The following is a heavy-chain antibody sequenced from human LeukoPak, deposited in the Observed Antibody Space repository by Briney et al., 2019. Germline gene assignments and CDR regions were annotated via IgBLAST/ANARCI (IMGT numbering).Heavy chain of an antibody. J-gene: IGHJ4*02. CDR3: ARGPELERFDY. CDR1: GCTFSSYA. V-gene: IGHV1-69*05. Sequence: GASVKVSCKASGCTFSSYAISWVRQAPGQGLEWMGGIIPIFGTTNYAQKFQGRVTIITDESTSTAYMELSSLRSEDTAVYYCARGPELERFDYWGQGTLVTVSS. CDR2: IIPIFGTT. D-gene: IGHD1-1*01.